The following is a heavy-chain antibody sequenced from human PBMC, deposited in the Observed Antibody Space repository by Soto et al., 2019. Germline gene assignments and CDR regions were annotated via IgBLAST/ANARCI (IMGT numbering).Heavy chain of an antibody. D-gene: IGHD3-3*01. CDR2: INSDGSST. V-gene: IGHV3-74*01. Sequence: PGGSLRLSCAASGFTFSSYWMHWVRQAPGKGLVWVSRINSDGSSTSYADSVKGRFTISRDNAKNTLYLQMNSLRAEDTAVYYCARAFWDFWSGYYPNWFDPWGQGTLVTVSS. CDR1: GFTFSSYW. CDR3: ARAFWDFWSGYYPNWFDP. J-gene: IGHJ5*02.